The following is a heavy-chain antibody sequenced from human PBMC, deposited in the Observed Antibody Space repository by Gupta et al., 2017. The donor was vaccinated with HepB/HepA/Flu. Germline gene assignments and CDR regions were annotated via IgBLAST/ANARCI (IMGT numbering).Heavy chain of an antibody. Sequence: EVQLLEPGGGLVQPGGSLRLSCADSGSTFSSYAMSWVRQAPGKGLEWVSAIGGSGGSKYYADSVKGRFTISRDNSKNTLYLQMNSLRAEDTAVYYCAKVPPGMATILTYFDYWGQRTLVTVSS. CDR1: GSTFSSYA. CDR3: AKVPPGMATILTYFDY. V-gene: IGHV3-23*01. J-gene: IGHJ4*02. CDR2: IGGSGGSK. D-gene: IGHD5-24*01.